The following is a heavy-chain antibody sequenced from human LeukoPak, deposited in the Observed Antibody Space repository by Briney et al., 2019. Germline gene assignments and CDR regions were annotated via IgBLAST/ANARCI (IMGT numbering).Heavy chain of an antibody. CDR3: ARGQGPVYYYGMDV. V-gene: IGHV4-59*01. CDR2: IYYSGST. Sequence: SETLSLTCTVSGGSISSYYWSWIRQPPGKGLEWIGYIYYSGSTNYNPSLKSRVTISVDTSKNQFSLKLSSVTAADTAVYYCARGQGPVYYYGMDVWGQGTTVTVSS. CDR1: GGSISSYY. J-gene: IGHJ6*02.